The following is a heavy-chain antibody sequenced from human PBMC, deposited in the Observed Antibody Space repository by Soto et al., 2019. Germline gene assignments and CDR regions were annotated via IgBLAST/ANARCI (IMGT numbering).Heavy chain of an antibody. CDR2: IIPIHGIA. Sequence: QVQLVQSGAEVKKPGSSVKVSCKASGGTFSSYTISWVRQAPGQGLEWMGRIIPIHGIANYAQKFQGRVTITADKSTSTAYMELSSLRSEDTAVYYCARRGGYYYGMDVWGQGTTVTVSS. CDR1: GGTFSSYT. V-gene: IGHV1-69*02. J-gene: IGHJ6*02. CDR3: ARRGGYYYGMDV. D-gene: IGHD3-16*01.